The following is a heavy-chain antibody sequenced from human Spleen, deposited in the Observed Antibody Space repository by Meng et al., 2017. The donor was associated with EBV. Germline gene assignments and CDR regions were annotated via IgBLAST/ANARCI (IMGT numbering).Heavy chain of an antibody. D-gene: IGHD3-16*01. CDR1: GDSFSAYY. CDR3: ATGWGKANY. V-gene: IGHV4-34*12. J-gene: IGHJ4*02. Sequence: QVQLQQWGGGLLKPSETLSLTCTVYGDSFSAYYWRWIRQPPGRGLEWIGDVIHSGNTSYSPSLKSRVTISVDTSKRQFSLKLRSMTAADTAVYYCATGWGKANYWGQGTLVTVSS. CDR2: VIHSGNT.